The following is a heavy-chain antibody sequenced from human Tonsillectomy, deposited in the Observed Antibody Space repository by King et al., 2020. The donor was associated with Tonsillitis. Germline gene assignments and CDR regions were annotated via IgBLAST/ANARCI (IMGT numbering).Heavy chain of an antibody. V-gene: IGHV3-30*18. J-gene: IGHJ6*02. CDR3: AKERGDVEPGSSGMDA. D-gene: IGHD1-14*01. Sequence: VQLVESGGGVVQPGRSLRLSCAASGFTFSSYGMHWVRQAPGKGLEWVSVLSYDGSNKYYADSVKGRFTISRDNSKNTLYLQMNNLRAEDMAVYYCAKERGDVEPGSSGMDAWGQGITFTVSS. CDR1: GFTFSSYG. CDR2: LSYDGSNK.